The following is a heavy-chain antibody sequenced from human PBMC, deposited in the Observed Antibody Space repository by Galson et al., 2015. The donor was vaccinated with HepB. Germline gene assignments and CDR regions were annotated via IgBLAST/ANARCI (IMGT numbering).Heavy chain of an antibody. V-gene: IGHV3-23*01. J-gene: IGHJ4*02. Sequence: LRLSYAASGFTFSSYAMSWVRQAPGKGLECVSAISGSGGGTYYADSVKGRFTISRDNSKNTLYLQMNSLRAEDTAVYYCAKGRDSGTYPTVFDYWGQGTLVTVSS. CDR1: GFTFSSYA. CDR3: AKGRDSGTYPTVFDY. D-gene: IGHD1-26*01. CDR2: ISGSGGGT.